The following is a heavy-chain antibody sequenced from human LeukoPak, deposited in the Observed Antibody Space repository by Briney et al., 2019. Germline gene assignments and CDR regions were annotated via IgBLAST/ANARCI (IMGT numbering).Heavy chain of an antibody. Sequence: SETLSLTCTVSGGSISNYYWSWIRQPPGKGLEWIGYIFDTGATNYHPSLKSRVTISLDTSKNQFSLRLTSVTAADTAVYYCARALRDFWVPFDYWGQGSLVTVSS. CDR3: ARALRDFWVPFDY. CDR1: GGSISNYY. CDR2: IFDTGAT. V-gene: IGHV4-59*01. J-gene: IGHJ4*02. D-gene: IGHD3-3*01.